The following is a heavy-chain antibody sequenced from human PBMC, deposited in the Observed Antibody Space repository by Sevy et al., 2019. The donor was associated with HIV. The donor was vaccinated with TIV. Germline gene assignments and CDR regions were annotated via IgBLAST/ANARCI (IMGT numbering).Heavy chain of an antibody. Sequence: GGSLRLSCAASGFTFSSYGMHWVRQAPGKGLEWVALIWYDGSSKYYADSVKGRFTISRDNSKNTLYLQMNSLRAEDTAVYYCASGAWYYASRTENFDYWGQGTLVTVSS. D-gene: IGHD3-10*01. CDR3: ASGAWYYASRTENFDY. CDR1: GFTFSSYG. J-gene: IGHJ4*02. V-gene: IGHV3-33*01. CDR2: IWYDGSSK.